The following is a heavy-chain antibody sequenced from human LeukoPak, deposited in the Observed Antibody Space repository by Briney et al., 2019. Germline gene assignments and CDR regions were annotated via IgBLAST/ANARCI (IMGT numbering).Heavy chain of an antibody. J-gene: IGHJ4*02. CDR1: GYTFTSYD. V-gene: IGHV1-8*02. Sequence: GASVKVSCKASGYTFTSYDINWVRQATGQGLEWMGWMNPNSGNTGYAQKFQGRVTMTRDMSTSTVYMELSSLRSEDTAVYYCAREKVGATTYDYWGQGTLVTVSS. CDR3: AREKVGATTYDY. D-gene: IGHD1-26*01. CDR2: MNPNSGNT.